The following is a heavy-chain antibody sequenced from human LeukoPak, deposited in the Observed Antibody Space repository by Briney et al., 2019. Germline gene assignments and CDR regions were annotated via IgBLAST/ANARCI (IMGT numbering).Heavy chain of an antibody. CDR2: IKQDGSEK. D-gene: IGHD3-3*01. J-gene: IGHJ4*02. CDR3: ARDSVGFWSGSNFDY. V-gene: IGHV3-7*01. Sequence: GGSLRLSCAASGFTFSSYWMSWVRQAPGKGLEWVANIKQDGSEKYYVDSVKGRFTISRDNAKNSLYLQMNSLRAEDTAVYYCARDSVGFWSGSNFDYWGQGTLVTVSS. CDR1: GFTFSSYW.